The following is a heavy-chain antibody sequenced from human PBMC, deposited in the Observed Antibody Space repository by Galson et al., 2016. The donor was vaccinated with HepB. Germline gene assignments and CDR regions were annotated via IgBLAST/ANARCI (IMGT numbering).Heavy chain of an antibody. CDR1: GYTFTSYW. Sequence: QSGAEVEKPGESLKISCKGSGYTFTSYWIGWVRQMPGKGLEWMGIIYPGDSNTRYSPSFQGQVTISVDTSISTAYLQWSSLKASDTAMYYCAILGDPTPSYHYYGMDVWGQGTTVTVSS. CDR2: IYPGDSNT. D-gene: IGHD3-16*01. J-gene: IGHJ6*02. CDR3: AILGDPTPSYHYYGMDV. V-gene: IGHV5-51*01.